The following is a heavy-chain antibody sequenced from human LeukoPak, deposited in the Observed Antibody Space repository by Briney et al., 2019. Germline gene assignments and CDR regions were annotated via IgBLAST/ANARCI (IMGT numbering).Heavy chain of an antibody. J-gene: IGHJ4*02. V-gene: IGHV3-48*02. CDR1: GLTVSSNY. D-gene: IGHD3-10*01. CDR3: ARDPGDY. CDR2: ISSSSSAI. Sequence: GGSLRLSCAVSGLTVSSNYMTWVRQAPGKGLEWVSYISSSSSAIFYADSVKGRFTISRDNAKNSLYLQMNSLRDEDTAVYFCARDPGDYWGQGALVTVSS.